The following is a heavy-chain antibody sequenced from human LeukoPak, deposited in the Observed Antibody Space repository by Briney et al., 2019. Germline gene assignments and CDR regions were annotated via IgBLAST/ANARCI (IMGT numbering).Heavy chain of an antibody. V-gene: IGHV1-69*13. D-gene: IGHD2-15*01. CDR2: IIPIFGTA. J-gene: IGHJ5*02. Sequence: SVKVSCKASGDTFSSYAISWVRQAPGQGLEWMGGIIPIFGTANYAQKFQGRVTITADESTSTAYMELSSLRSEDTAVYYCARGVLGYCSGGSCYAWFDPWGQGTLVTVSS. CDR1: GDTFSSYA. CDR3: ARGVLGYCSGGSCYAWFDP.